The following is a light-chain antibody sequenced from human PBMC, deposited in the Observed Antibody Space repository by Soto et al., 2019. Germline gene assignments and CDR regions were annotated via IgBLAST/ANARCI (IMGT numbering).Light chain of an antibody. V-gene: IGKV3-11*01. CDR3: QQRSNWPQLT. CDR2: DAS. J-gene: IGKJ4*01. Sequence: EIGLTRSPATRSLSRGERAPLSFVPSQRVSSYLAWYQQKPRQAPRLLIYDASTRAPGIPARFSGSGSGTDFTPPTSSLEPEDVAVSYCQQRSNWPQLTFGGGTKVDIK. CDR1: QRVSSY.